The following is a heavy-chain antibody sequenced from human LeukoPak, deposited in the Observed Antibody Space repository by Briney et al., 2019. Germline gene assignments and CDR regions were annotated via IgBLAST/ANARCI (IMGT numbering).Heavy chain of an antibody. Sequence: GGSLRLSCAASGFTFSSYSMNWVRQAPGKGLEWVSAISGSGGSTYYADSVKGRFTISRDNSKNTLYLQMNSLRAEDTAVYYCAGAYYGSGSSFDYWGQGTLVTVSS. CDR3: AGAYYGSGSSFDY. V-gene: IGHV3-23*01. J-gene: IGHJ4*02. D-gene: IGHD3-10*01. CDR1: GFTFSSYS. CDR2: ISGSGGST.